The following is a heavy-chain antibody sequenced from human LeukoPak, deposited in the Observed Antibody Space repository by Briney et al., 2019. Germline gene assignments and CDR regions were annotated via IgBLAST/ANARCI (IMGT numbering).Heavy chain of an antibody. Sequence: PGGSLRLSCAASGFTFSSYAMSWVRQAPGKGLEWVAVISYDGSNQYYADSVKGRFTISRDNSKNTLHLQMNSLRAEDTAVYYCAKDSQYSSTWGSYVWGKGTTVTVSS. CDR3: AKDSQYSSTWGSYV. J-gene: IGHJ6*04. D-gene: IGHD6-13*01. CDR2: ISYDGSNQ. CDR1: GFTFSSYA. V-gene: IGHV3-30*18.